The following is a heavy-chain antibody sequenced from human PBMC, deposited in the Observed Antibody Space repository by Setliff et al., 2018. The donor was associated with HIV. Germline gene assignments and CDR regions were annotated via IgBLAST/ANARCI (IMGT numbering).Heavy chain of an antibody. Sequence: ASVKVSCKASGYTFTSYGITWVRQAPGQGLEWTGWISSYNGNTDYAPKLQGRVTMTTHTSTTTAYMELRSLRSDDTAVYSCARGLYSSSSRGAFDIWGQGTMVTVSS. D-gene: IGHD6-6*01. V-gene: IGHV1-18*01. CDR1: GYTFTSYG. CDR2: ISSYNGNT. CDR3: ARGLYSSSSRGAFDI. J-gene: IGHJ3*02.